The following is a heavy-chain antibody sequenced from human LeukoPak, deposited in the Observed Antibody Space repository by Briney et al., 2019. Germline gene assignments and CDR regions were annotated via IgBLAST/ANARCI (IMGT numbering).Heavy chain of an antibody. CDR1: GFTFSSYW. V-gene: IGHV3-7*01. D-gene: IGHD2-15*01. CDR3: ARAGYCSGGSCYPPAYYFDY. Sequence: GSLRLSCAASGFTFSSYWMSWVRQAPGKGLEWVANIKQDGSEKYYVDSVKGRFTISRDNAKNSLYLQMNSLRAEDTAVYYCARAGYCSGGSCYPPAYYFDYWGQGTLVTVSS. J-gene: IGHJ4*02. CDR2: IKQDGSEK.